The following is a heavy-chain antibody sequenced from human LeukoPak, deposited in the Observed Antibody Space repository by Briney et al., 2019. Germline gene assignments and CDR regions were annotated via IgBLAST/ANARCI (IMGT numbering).Heavy chain of an antibody. CDR2: INHSGST. CDR1: GGSFSGYY. CDR3: ARGHCSSTSCYDWFDP. Sequence: PSETLSLTCAVYGGSFSGYYWSWIRQPPGKGLEWIGEINHSGSTNYNPSLKSRVTISVDTSKNQFSLKLSSVTAADTAVCYCARGHCSSTSCYDWFDPWGQGTLVTVSS. D-gene: IGHD2-2*01. V-gene: IGHV4-34*01. J-gene: IGHJ5*02.